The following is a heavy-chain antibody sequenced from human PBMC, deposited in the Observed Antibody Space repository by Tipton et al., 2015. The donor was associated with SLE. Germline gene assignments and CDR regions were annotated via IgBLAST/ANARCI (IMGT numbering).Heavy chain of an antibody. CDR2: IFASGST. D-gene: IGHD1-7*01. CDR3: VRGFDTSGTFFTFDI. J-gene: IGHJ3*02. V-gene: IGHV4-61*02. Sequence: TLSLTCPVSGGSISSGTYYWSWIRQPAGKGLEWIGRIFASGSTNYNPSLESRVTISLDTSKNQFSLKLTSVTAADTAVYYCVRGFDTSGTFFTFDIWGQGTMVIVSS. CDR1: GGSISSGTYY.